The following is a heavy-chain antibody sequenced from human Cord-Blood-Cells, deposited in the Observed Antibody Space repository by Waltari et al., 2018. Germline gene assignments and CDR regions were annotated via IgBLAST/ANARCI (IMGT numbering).Heavy chain of an antibody. J-gene: IGHJ4*02. V-gene: IGHV4-39*01. CDR3: ASRPGAAAGTFDY. D-gene: IGHD6-13*01. Sequence: QLRLQESGPGLVKPSETLSLTCTVSGGSISSSSYYWGWIRQPPGKGLEWIGGIYYSGNPSSNPSLKRRVTISVDPSTNQFSLKLSSVPAADTAVYYCASRPGAAAGTFDYWGQGTLVTVSS. CDR2: IYYSGNP. CDR1: GGSISSSSYY.